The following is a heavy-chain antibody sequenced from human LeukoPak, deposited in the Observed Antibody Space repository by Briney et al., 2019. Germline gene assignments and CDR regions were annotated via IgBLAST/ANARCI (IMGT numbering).Heavy chain of an antibody. D-gene: IGHD2-15*01. V-gene: IGHV3-21*01. J-gene: IGHJ4*02. CDR1: GFTFSSYS. Sequence: GGSLRLSCAASGFTFSSYSMNWVRQAPGKGLEWVSSISSSSSYIYYADSVKGRFTISRDNAKNSLYLQLNSLRAEDTAVYYCARDMIVVVVAGIDYWGQGTLVTVSS. CDR2: ISSSSSYI. CDR3: ARDMIVVVVAGIDY.